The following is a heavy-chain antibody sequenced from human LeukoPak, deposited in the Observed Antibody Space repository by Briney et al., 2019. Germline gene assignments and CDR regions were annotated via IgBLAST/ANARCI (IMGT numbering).Heavy chain of an antibody. CDR3: ARATDPFGVVIMGY. CDR1: GFTFSSYA. V-gene: IGHV3-23*01. D-gene: IGHD3-3*01. J-gene: IGHJ4*02. CDR2: ISGSGGST. Sequence: GGSLRLSCAASGFTFSSYAMSWVRQPPGKGLEWVSAISGSGGSTYYADSVKGRFTISRDNSKNTLYLQMNSLRAEDTAVYYCARATDPFGVVIMGYWGQGTLVTVSS.